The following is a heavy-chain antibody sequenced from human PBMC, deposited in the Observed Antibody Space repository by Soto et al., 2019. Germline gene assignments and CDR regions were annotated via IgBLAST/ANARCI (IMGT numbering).Heavy chain of an antibody. CDR3: ARVPNYYDSNIPGVFDP. Sequence: GASVKVSCKASGYTFTSYAISWVRQAPGQGLEWMGGIIPIFGTANYAQKFQGRVTITADESTSTAYMELSSLRSEDTAVYYCARVPNYYDSNIPGVFDPWGQGTLVTVSS. V-gene: IGHV1-69*13. CDR1: GYTFTSYA. J-gene: IGHJ5*02. D-gene: IGHD3-22*01. CDR2: IIPIFGTA.